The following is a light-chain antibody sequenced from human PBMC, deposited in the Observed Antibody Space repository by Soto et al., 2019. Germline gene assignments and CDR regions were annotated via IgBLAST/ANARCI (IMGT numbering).Light chain of an antibody. CDR3: QQSYSTPHA. CDR2: AAS. J-gene: IGKJ1*01. Sequence: DIQMTQSPSSLSASVGDSVTITCRASQTISKYLNWYQQKPGRAPKLLIYAASSLKSGVPSRFSGSGSGTDFTLTISILQPADFVSYYYQQSYSTPHAFGQGTRVEIK. V-gene: IGKV1-39*01. CDR1: QTISKY.